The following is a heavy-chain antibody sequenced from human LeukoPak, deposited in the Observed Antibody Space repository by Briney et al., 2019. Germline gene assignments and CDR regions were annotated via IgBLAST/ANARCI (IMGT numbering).Heavy chain of an antibody. D-gene: IGHD1-26*01. Sequence: PGGSLRLSCAASGFTFRSYWMHWVRQAPGKGLEWVSVIYNGGNTNYAGSVKGRFTISRDRSKNTLYLQMNSLRVEDTAVYYCARGQAYSGSFSFHFDFWGQGTLVTVSS. V-gene: IGHV3-66*01. CDR3: ARGQAYSGSFSFHFDF. CDR2: IYNGGNT. CDR1: GFTFRSYW. J-gene: IGHJ4*02.